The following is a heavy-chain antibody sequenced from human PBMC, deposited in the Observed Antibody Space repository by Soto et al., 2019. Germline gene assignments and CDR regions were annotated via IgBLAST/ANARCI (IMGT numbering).Heavy chain of an antibody. Sequence: SETLSLTCTVSGGSISSSSYYWGWIRQPPGKGLEWIGSIYYSGSTYYNPSLKSRVTISVGTSKNQFSLKLSSVTAADTAVYYCARIDYGVRYYYYMDVWGKGTTVTVSS. J-gene: IGHJ6*03. V-gene: IGHV4-39*01. CDR3: ARIDYGVRYYYYMDV. CDR2: IYYSGST. CDR1: GGSISSSSYY. D-gene: IGHD4-17*01.